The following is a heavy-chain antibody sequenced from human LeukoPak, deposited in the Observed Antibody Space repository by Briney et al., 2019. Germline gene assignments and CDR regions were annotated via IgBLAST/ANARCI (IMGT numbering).Heavy chain of an antibody. J-gene: IGHJ5*02. D-gene: IGHD5-12*01. CDR1: GFTFSSYA. Sequence: GGSLRLSCAASGFTFSSYAMHWVRQAPGKGLEWVAVISYDGSNKYYADSVKGRFTISRDNSKNTLYLQMNSLRAEDTAVYYCARDGGRWIKRGNWFDPWGQGTLVTVSS. CDR3: ARDGGRWIKRGNWFDP. CDR2: ISYDGSNK. V-gene: IGHV3-30-3*01.